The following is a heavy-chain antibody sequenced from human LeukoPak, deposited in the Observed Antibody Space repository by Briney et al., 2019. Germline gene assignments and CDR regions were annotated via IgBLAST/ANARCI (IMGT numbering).Heavy chain of an antibody. J-gene: IGHJ6*03. CDR1: GYTFTSYD. D-gene: IGHD3-10*01. CDR3: ARVRFTMVRGVIISYYYYYMDV. V-gene: IGHV1-8*01. CDR2: MNPNSGNT. Sequence: ASVTVSFTASGYTFTSYDINWVRQATGQGLEWMGWMNPNSGNTGYAQKFQGRVTMTRNTSISTAYMELSSLRSEDTAVYYCARVRFTMVRGVIISYYYYYMDVWGKGTTVTVSS.